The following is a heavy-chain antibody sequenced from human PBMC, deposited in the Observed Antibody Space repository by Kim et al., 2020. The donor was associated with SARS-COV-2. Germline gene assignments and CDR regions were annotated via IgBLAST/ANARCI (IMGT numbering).Heavy chain of an antibody. CDR2: IWYDGSNK. J-gene: IGHJ4*02. CDR1: GFTFSSYG. D-gene: IGHD5-12*01. CDR3: AKALNIVATTLGVDY. Sequence: GGSLRLSCAASGFTFSSYGMHWVRQAPGKGLEWVAVIWYDGSNKYYADSVKGRFTISRDNSKNTLYLQMNSLRAEDTAVYYCAKALNIVATTLGVDYWGQGTLVTVSS. V-gene: IGHV3-33*06.